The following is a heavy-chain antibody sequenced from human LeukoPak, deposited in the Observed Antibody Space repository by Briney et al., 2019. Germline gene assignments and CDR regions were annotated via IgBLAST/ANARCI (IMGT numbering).Heavy chain of an antibody. CDR1: GFTFSSHA. Sequence: GGSLRLSCAASGFTFSSHAMHWVRQAPGKGLEWVAVISYDGSNKYYADSVKGRFTISGDNAKNSLYLQMNSLRAEDTAVYYCARENYDSSGGHGLQHWGQGTLVTVSS. J-gene: IGHJ1*01. CDR3: ARENYDSSGGHGLQH. D-gene: IGHD3-22*01. V-gene: IGHV3-30*04. CDR2: ISYDGSNK.